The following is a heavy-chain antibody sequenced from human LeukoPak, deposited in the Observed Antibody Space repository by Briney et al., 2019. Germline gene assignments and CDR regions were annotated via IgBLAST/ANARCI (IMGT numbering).Heavy chain of an antibody. D-gene: IGHD6-13*01. CDR1: GFSFRDYG. Sequence: GGSLRLSCAASGFSFRDYGMHWVRRTPGKGLEWVAFIRSDGSDKYYADSVKGRFTISRDTSRNTLYLQMNGLRAEDTAVYYCARDLMGIAYRGAFYYWGQGTLVTVSS. CDR2: IRSDGSDK. V-gene: IGHV3-30*02. CDR3: ARDLMGIAYRGAFYY. J-gene: IGHJ4*02.